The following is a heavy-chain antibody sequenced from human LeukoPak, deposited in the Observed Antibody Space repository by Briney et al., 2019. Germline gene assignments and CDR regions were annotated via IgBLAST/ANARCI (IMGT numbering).Heavy chain of an antibody. CDR2: ISGSGGST. CDR1: GFTFSSYA. Sequence: GGSLRLSCAASGFTFSSYAMSWVRQAPGKGLEWVSAISGSGGSTYYPDSVKGRFTISRDNSKNTLYLQMNSLRAEDTAVYYCANNQLLAGSFDYWGQGTLVTVSS. V-gene: IGHV3-23*01. D-gene: IGHD6-19*01. J-gene: IGHJ4*02. CDR3: ANNQLLAGSFDY.